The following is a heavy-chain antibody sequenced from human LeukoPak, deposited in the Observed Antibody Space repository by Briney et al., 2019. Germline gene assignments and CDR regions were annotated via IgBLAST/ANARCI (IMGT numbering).Heavy chain of an antibody. V-gene: IGHV4-59*04. CDR2: VYYSGTT. Sequence: SETLSLTCTVSGGSISSYYWSWIRQPPGQGLEWIGSVYYSGTTYYDPSLKSRVTVSVDTSKNQFSLRLTSVTAADTAVYHCARSSAAEGPTHNWFDPWGQGTLVTVSS. J-gene: IGHJ5*02. CDR3: ARSSAAEGPTHNWFDP. CDR1: GGSISSYY. D-gene: IGHD6-13*01.